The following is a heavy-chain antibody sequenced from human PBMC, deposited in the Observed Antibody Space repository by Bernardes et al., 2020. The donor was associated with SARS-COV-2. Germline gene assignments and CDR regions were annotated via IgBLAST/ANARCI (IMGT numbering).Heavy chain of an antibody. V-gene: IGHV4-59*08. CDR2: IYYSGST. CDR1: GGSISSYY. J-gene: IGHJ6*03. Sequence: SETLSLTCTVSGGSISSYYWSWIRQPPGKGLEWIGYIYYSGSTNYNPSLKSRVTISVDTSKNQFSLKLSSVTAADTAVYYCASNGKYQLPRWGFSPTQQRVYYYYMDVWGKGTTVTVSS. CDR3: ASNGKYQLPRWGFSPTQQRVYYYYMDV. D-gene: IGHD2-2*01.